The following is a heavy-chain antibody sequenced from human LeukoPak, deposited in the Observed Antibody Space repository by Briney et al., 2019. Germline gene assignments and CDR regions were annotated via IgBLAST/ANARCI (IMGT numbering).Heavy chain of an antibody. CDR2: ISASDTYI. J-gene: IGHJ1*01. CDR3: AREPSGGYCSSSSCSRYFQH. D-gene: IGHD2-2*01. V-gene: IGHV3-21*01. CDR1: GLIFSGYS. Sequence: PGGSLRLSCAASGLIFSGYSMNWVRQAPGKGLEWVSSISASDTYINYADSLKGRFTISRDNAKNSLYLQMNSLRAEDTAVYYCAREPSGGYCSSSSCSRYFQHWGQGTLVTVSS.